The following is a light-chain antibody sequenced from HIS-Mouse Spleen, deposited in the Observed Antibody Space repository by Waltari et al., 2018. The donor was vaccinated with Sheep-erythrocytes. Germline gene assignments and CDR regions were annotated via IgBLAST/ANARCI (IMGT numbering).Light chain of an antibody. Sequence: QSVLTQPPSVSGAPGPRVTISCTGSSSNLRAGYDVPWYQQLPGTAPKLLIYGNSNRPSGVPDRFSGSKSGTSASLAITGLQAEDEADYYCQSYDSSLSAVVFGGGTKLTVL. J-gene: IGLJ2*01. CDR2: GNS. CDR3: QSYDSSLSAVV. CDR1: SSNLRAGYD. V-gene: IGLV1-40*01.